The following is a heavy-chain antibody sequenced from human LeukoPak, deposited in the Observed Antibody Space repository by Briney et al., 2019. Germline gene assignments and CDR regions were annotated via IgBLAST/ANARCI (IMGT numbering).Heavy chain of an antibody. CDR3: ARVVFDYGVDY. J-gene: IGHJ4*02. V-gene: IGHV4-34*01. D-gene: IGHD4-17*01. CDR2: INHSGST. Sequence: SETLSLTCAVYGGSFSGYYWSWIRQPPGKGLEWIGEINHSGSTNYNPSLKSRVTISVDTSKNQFSLKLSAVTAADTAVYYCARVVFDYGVDYWGQGTLVTVSS. CDR1: GGSFSGYY.